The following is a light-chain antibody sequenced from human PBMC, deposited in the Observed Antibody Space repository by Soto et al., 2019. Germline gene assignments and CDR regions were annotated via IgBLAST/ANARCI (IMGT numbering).Light chain of an antibody. V-gene: IGKV1-8*01. CDR2: PAS. CDR1: QGISSY. CDR3: QQYYSYPPLT. J-gene: IGKJ4*01. Sequence: AIRMTQSPSSFSASTGDRVTITCRASQGISSYLAWYQQKPGKAPKLLIYPASTLQSGVPSRFSGSGSGTDVTLTISCLQSEDFATYYCQQYYSYPPLTFGGGTTLEIK.